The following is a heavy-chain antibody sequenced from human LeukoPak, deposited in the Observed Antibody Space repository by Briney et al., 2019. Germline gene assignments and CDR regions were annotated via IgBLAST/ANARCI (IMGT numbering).Heavy chain of an antibody. Sequence: AGGSLRLSCAASGFTFSSYGMHWVRQAPGKGLEWVAVIWYDGSNKYYADSVKGRFTISRDNSKNTLYLQMNSLRAEDTAVYYCARDNCSGGSCYADYWGQGTLVTVSS. J-gene: IGHJ4*02. D-gene: IGHD2-15*01. CDR1: GFTFSSYG. CDR3: ARDNCSGGSCYADY. CDR2: IWYDGSNK. V-gene: IGHV3-33*01.